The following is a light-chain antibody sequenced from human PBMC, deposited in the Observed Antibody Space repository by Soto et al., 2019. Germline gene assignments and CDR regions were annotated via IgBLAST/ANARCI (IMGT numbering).Light chain of an antibody. CDR1: SSDVGGYNY. CDR2: EVS. Sequence: LTQPAAMSVSPGQSITISCTGTSSDVGGYNYVSWYQQHPGKAPKLMIYEVSNRPSGVSNRFSGSKSGNTASLTISGLQAEEQADYYCSSYTSSTNIVFGTGTKVTVL. J-gene: IGLJ1*01. CDR3: SSYTSSTNIV. V-gene: IGLV2-14*01.